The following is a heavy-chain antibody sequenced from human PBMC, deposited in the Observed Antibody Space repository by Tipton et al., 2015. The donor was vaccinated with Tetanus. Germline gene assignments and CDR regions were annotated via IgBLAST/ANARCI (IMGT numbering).Heavy chain of an antibody. CDR2: VYHSGAT. CDR1: GSSISRSSHY. CDR3: ARANNDYPKKSPFDY. Sequence: TLSLTCTVSGSSISRSSHYWTWIRQPPGKKPEWVGYVYHSGATNYHPSLKSRLAISADTSKNQFSLNLRSVITADTAVYYCARANNDYPKKSPFDYWGQGILVTVSS. J-gene: IGHJ4*02. V-gene: IGHV4-61*01. D-gene: IGHD5-12*01.